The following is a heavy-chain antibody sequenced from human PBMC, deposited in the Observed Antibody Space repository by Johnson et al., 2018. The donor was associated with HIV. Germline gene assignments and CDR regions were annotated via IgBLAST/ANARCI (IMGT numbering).Heavy chain of an antibody. V-gene: IGHV3-NL1*01. CDR1: GLTFSSYA. CDR2: FYSGDST. J-gene: IGHJ3*02. CDR3: AKPPDAFDI. Sequence: QVQLVESGGGLVQPGRSLRLSCAASGLTFSSYAMHWVRQAPGTGLECVSTFYSGDSTYYADSVKGRFPISRDNSKNKLYLQMNSLRAEDTAVYYCAKPPDAFDIWGQGTMVTVSS.